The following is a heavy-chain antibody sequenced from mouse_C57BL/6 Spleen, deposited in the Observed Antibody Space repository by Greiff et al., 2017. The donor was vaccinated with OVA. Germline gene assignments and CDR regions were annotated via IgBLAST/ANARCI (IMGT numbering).Heavy chain of an antibody. V-gene: IGHV1-53*01. Sequence: QVQLQQPGTELVKPGASVKLSCKASGYTFTSYWMHWVKQRPGQGLEWIGNINPSNGGTNYNEKFKSKATLTVDKSSSTAYMQLSSLTSEDSAVYYCARWGYGYDDDAYYYAMDYWGQGTSVTVSS. D-gene: IGHD2-2*01. CDR2: INPSNGGT. CDR1: GYTFTSYW. CDR3: ARWGYGYDDDAYYYAMDY. J-gene: IGHJ4*01.